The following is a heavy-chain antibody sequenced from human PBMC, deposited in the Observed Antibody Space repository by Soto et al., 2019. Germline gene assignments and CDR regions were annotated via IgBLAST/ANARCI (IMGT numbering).Heavy chain of an antibody. Sequence: GASVKVSCKTSGYTFSNYGITWVRQAPGQPLEWLGWISLYSDGTNYAQKFQGRVSRTTDTATNTAYMELRRLRSDDTAVYYCARVVPGAEAWFGPWGQGTLVTVSS. CDR2: ISLYSDGT. J-gene: IGHJ5*02. CDR3: ARVVPGAEAWFGP. V-gene: IGHV1-18*01. CDR1: GYTFSNYG. D-gene: IGHD2-2*01.